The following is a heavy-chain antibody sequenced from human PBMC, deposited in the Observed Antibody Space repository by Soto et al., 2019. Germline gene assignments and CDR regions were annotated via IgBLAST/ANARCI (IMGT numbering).Heavy chain of an antibody. J-gene: IGHJ4*02. V-gene: IGHV4-39*01. CDR1: GGSISSSSYY. Sequence: PSETLSLTCTVSGGSISSSSYYWGWIRQPPGKGLEWIGSIYYSGSTYYNPSLKSRVTISVDTSKNQFSLKLSSVTAADTAVYYCARHGTYSSSSLDFDYWGQGTLVTVSS. CDR2: IYYSGST. D-gene: IGHD6-13*01. CDR3: ARHGTYSSSSLDFDY.